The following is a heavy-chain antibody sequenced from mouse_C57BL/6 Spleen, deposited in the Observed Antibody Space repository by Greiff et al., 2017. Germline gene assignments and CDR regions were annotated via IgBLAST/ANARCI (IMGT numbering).Heavy chain of an antibody. Sequence: EVKLQESGPELVKPGASVKISCKASGYTFTDYYMNWVKQSHGKSLEWIGDINPNNGGTSYNQKFKGKATLTVDKYSSAAYMELLRLTSEDSAVYYCALMGSLIYDDAMDYWGQGTSVTVSS. V-gene: IGHV1-26*01. CDR2: INPNNGGT. J-gene: IGHJ4*01. CDR3: ALMGSLIYDDAMDY. D-gene: IGHD2-3*01. CDR1: GYTFTDYY.